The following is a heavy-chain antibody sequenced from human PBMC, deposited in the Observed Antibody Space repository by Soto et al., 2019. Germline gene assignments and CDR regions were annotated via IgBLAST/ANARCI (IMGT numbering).Heavy chain of an antibody. J-gene: IGHJ5*02. Sequence: SETLSLTCTVSGGSISSGGYYWSWIRQHPGKGLEWIGYIYYSGSTYYNPSLKSRVSISVDTSKNQFSLKLSSVTAADTAVYYCARDLFGSSWYNWFDPWGQGTLVTVSS. V-gene: IGHV4-31*03. CDR3: ARDLFGSSWYNWFDP. D-gene: IGHD6-13*01. CDR2: IYYSGST. CDR1: GGSISSGGYY.